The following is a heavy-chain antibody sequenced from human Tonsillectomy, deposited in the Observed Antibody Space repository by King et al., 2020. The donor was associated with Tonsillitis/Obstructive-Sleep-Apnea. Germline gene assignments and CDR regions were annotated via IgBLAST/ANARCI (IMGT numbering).Heavy chain of an antibody. CDR3: ARDAKTKYYDVWSGYRAPYYYYMDV. CDR2: ISSSSSYI. V-gene: IGHV3-21*01. CDR1: GFTFSSYS. D-gene: IGHD3-3*01. J-gene: IGHJ6*03. Sequence: VQLVESGGGLVKPGGSLRLSCAASGFTFSSYSMNWVRQAPGKGLEWVSSISSSSSYIYYADSVKGRFTISRDNAKNSLYLQMNSLRAEDTAVYYCARDAKTKYYDVWSGYRAPYYYYMDVWGKGTTVTVSS.